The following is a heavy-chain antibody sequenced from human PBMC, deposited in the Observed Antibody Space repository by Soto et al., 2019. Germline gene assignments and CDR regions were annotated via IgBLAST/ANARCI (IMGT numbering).Heavy chain of an antibody. D-gene: IGHD4-4*01. Sequence: PGGSLRLSCAASGFTFSKAWMSWVRQAPGKGLEWVGRIKSKSDGGTTDYAAPVKGRFTISRDDSKNTLYLQMNSLKIEDTDVYYCATDMTTISDLYYGMDAWGQGTTATVSS. J-gene: IGHJ6*02. CDR3: ATDMTTISDLYYGMDA. CDR2: IKSKSDGGTT. CDR1: GFTFSKAW. V-gene: IGHV3-15*01.